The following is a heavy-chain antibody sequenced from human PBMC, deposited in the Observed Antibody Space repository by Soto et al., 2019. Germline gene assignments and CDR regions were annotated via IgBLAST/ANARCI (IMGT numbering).Heavy chain of an antibody. V-gene: IGHV3-7*01. D-gene: IGHD6-6*01. CDR2: IKGDGSEK. J-gene: IGHJ4*02. Sequence: EVQLVESGGGLVQPGGSLRLSCTASGFTFRTYWMNWVRQAPGKGLEWVASIKGDGSEKYYVDPVKGRLSISRDNARNSLYLQMNSLRAEDTAVYYCATSLIRGQGALVTVSS. CDR3: ATSLI. CDR1: GFTFRTYW.